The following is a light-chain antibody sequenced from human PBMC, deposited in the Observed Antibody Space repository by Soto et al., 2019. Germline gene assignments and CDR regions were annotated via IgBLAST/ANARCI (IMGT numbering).Light chain of an antibody. CDR2: DVS. V-gene: IGLV2-14*03. Sequence: QSVLTQPASVSRSPGQSITIACTGTSSDVGGYNHVSWYQVHPGKAPRLVIYDVSIRPPAVSDRFSGSTSGNTASLTISGLQAEDEADYYCSSYTATRTVVFGGGTKLTVL. CDR1: SSDVGGYNH. J-gene: IGLJ3*02. CDR3: SSYTATRTVV.